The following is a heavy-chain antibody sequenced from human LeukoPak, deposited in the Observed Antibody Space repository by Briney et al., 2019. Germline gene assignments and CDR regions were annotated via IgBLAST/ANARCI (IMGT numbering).Heavy chain of an antibody. CDR1: GYTFTGYY. CDR3: ARGRNYYDSSRYYYEGDAFDI. J-gene: IGHJ3*02. CDR2: INPNSGGT. V-gene: IGHV1-2*02. Sequence: ASVKVSCKASGYTFTGYYMHWVRQAPGQGLEWMGWINPNSGGTNYAQKFQGRVTMTRDTSTSTVYMELSSLRSEDTAVYYCARGRNYYDSSRYYYEGDAFDIWGQGTMVTVSS. D-gene: IGHD3-22*01.